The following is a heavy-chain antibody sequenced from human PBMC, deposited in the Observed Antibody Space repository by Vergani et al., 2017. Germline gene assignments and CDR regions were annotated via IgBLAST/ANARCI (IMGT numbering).Heavy chain of an antibody. CDR2: INPSGGST. J-gene: IGHJ6*02. D-gene: IGHD6-13*01. CDR3: AREQLNYYGMDV. V-gene: IGHV1-46*01. CDR1: GYPFTSYY. Sequence: QVQLVQSGAEVKKPGASVKVSCKASGYPFTSYYMHWVRQAPGQGLEWMGIINPSGGSTSYAQKFQGRVTMTRDTSTSTVYMELSSLRSEDTAVYYCAREQLNYYGMDVWGQGTTVTVSS.